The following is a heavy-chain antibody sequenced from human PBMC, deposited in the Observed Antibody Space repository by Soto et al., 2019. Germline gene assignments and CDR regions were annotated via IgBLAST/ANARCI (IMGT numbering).Heavy chain of an antibody. CDR1: GGSVDGYY. J-gene: IGHJ5*02. Sequence: PAETLSLTCAVYGGSVDGYYWNWVRHPPGKGLEWIVEINHTGGTHYNPSLKSRVTMSVDTSKNQFSLRLSSVTAADTAIYYCATRITVFGLLIPPFDPWGQGTQVTVSS. CDR3: ATRITVFGLLIPPFDP. D-gene: IGHD3-3*01. V-gene: IGHV4-34*01. CDR2: INHTGGT.